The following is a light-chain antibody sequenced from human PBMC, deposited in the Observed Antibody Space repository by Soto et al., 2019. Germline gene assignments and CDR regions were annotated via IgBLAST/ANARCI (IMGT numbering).Light chain of an antibody. CDR1: NSNIGSNT. CDR2: SNN. J-gene: IGLJ2*01. CDR3: AAWDDSLIGVV. Sequence: QSVLTQPPSASGTPGQRVTISCSGRNSNIGSNTVNWYQQLPGTAPKLLIYSNNQRPSGVPDRFSGSKSGTSASLAISGLQSEDEADYYCAAWDDSLIGVVFGGGTKVTVL. V-gene: IGLV1-44*01.